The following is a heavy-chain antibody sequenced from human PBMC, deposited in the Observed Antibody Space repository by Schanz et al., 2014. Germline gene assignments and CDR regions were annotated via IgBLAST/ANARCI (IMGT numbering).Heavy chain of an antibody. CDR2: TNPDGGA. Sequence: QGHLVQSGAEVKEPGASVQVSCKASGYVFTAYYMHWVRQAPGQGLEWMGVTNPDGGAEFAQKFQGRISMTRGTSTTAFYMELSSLTSDDTAVYFCARDVGRPGHFWYFDLWGRGTLVTVSS. J-gene: IGHJ2*01. CDR3: ARDVGRPGHFWYFDL. CDR1: GYVFTAYY. V-gene: IGHV1-2*02. D-gene: IGHD1-1*01.